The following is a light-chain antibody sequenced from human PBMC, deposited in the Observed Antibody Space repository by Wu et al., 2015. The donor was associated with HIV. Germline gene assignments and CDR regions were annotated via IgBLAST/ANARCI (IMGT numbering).Light chain of an antibody. Sequence: EIVLTQSPATLSLSPGDRATLSCRASQGVGSFLAWYQQRPGQAPRLLMYGASSRVTGIPDRFSGSGSGTDFTLTISRLEPEDFAVYYCQQYGDSWTFGRGTKVEIK. J-gene: IGKJ1*01. CDR1: QGVGSF. CDR2: GAS. V-gene: IGKV3-20*01. CDR3: QQYGDSWT.